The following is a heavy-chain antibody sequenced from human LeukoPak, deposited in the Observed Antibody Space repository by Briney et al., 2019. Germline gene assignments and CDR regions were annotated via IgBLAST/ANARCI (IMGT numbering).Heavy chain of an antibody. CDR1: GYTFTSYY. CDR3: AREGDTVGATGAFDI. J-gene: IGHJ3*02. D-gene: IGHD1-26*01. V-gene: IGHV1-46*03. CDR2: INPSGGST. Sequence: ASVKVSCKASGYTFTSYYMHRVRQAPGQGLEWMGIINPSGGSTSYAQKFQGRVTMTRDTSTSTVYMELSSLRSEDTAVYYCAREGDTVGATGAFDIWGQGTMVTVSS.